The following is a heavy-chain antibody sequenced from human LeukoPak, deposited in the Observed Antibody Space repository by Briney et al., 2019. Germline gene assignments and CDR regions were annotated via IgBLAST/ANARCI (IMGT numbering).Heavy chain of an antibody. Sequence: SETLSLTCTVSGASIRSHYWSWIRQPPGKGLEWIGYMYYSGNSNYNPALKSRVTISVDTSKNQFSLKMISVTPADTAVYYCARLRGGPHIGSYGYYVDYWGQGTLVTVSS. J-gene: IGHJ4*02. CDR3: ARLRGGPHIGSYGYYVDY. CDR1: GASIRSHY. V-gene: IGHV4-59*11. CDR2: MYYSGNS. D-gene: IGHD5-18*01.